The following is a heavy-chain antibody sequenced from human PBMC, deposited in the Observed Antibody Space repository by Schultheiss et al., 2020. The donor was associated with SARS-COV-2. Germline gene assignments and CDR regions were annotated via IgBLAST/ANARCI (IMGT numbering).Heavy chain of an antibody. CDR2: IYYSGST. D-gene: IGHD6-13*01. J-gene: IGHJ3*02. Sequence: SETLSLTCTVFGGSMRRGGYYWGWTRQHPGKGLEWIGYIYYSGSTNYNPSLKSRVTMSVDTSKNQFSLKLSSVTAADTAVYYCARGDLSSWSDDAFDIWGQGTMVTVSS. CDR3: ARGDLSSWSDDAFDI. V-gene: IGHV4-61*05. CDR1: GGSMRRGGYY.